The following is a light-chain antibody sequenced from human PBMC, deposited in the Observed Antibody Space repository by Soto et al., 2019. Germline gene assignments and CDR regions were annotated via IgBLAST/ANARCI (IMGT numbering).Light chain of an antibody. CDR3: CSYAGSSTSLYV. CDR1: SSDVGGYNL. J-gene: IGLJ1*01. CDR2: EVS. V-gene: IGLV2-23*02. Sequence: QSALTQPRSVSGSPGQSVTISCTGTSSDVGGYNLVSWYQQHPGKAPKLMIHEVSERPSGVSNRFSASKSGNTASLTISGLQAEDEADYYCCSYAGSSTSLYVFGTGTKV.